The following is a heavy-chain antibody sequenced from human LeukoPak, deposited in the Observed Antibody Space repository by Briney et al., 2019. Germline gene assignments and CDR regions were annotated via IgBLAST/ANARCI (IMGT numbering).Heavy chain of an antibody. CDR1: GDSMSNYY. V-gene: IGHV4-59*01. CDR2: IYYSGIT. CDR3: ARGMVNTYYYYYYMDV. D-gene: IGHD2-8*01. Sequence: SETLSLTCTVSGDSMSNYYWSWIWQPPGKGLEWIGYIYYSGITNYNPSLKSRVTISVDTFRNQFSLKLTSVTGADTALYHCARGMVNTYYYYYYMDVWGKGTSVTVSS. J-gene: IGHJ6*03.